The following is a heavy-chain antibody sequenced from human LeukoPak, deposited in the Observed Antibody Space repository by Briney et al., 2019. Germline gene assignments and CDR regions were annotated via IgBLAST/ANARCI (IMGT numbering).Heavy chain of an antibody. J-gene: IGHJ4*02. D-gene: IGHD6-13*01. CDR3: AKPPRDTMTAAEN. Sequence: PGGSLRLSCAASGFAFSNYAMSWVRQAPGKGLEWVSGLTGGGGSAKYADSVKGRFTISRDNSKNTFYLQMDGLGAEDTAVYYCAKPPRDTMTAAENWGQGALVTVSS. V-gene: IGHV3-23*01. CDR1: GFAFSNYA. CDR2: LTGGGGSA.